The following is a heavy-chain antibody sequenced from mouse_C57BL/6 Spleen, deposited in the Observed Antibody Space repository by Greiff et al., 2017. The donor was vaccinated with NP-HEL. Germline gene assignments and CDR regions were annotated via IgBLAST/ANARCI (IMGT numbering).Heavy chain of an antibody. Sequence: VKLVESGPELVKPGASVKISCKASGYAFSSSWMNWVKQRPGKGLEWIGRIYPGDGDTNYNGKFKGKATLTADKSSSTAYMQLSSLTSEDSAVYFCARVATTVDAMDYWGQGTSVTVSS. V-gene: IGHV1-82*01. CDR1: GYAFSSSW. D-gene: IGHD1-1*01. CDR3: ARVATTVDAMDY. CDR2: IYPGDGDT. J-gene: IGHJ4*01.